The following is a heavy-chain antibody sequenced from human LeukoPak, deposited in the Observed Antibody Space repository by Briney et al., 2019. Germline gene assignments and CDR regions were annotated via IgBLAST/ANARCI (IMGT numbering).Heavy chain of an antibody. CDR3: ARRVVRGVINY. D-gene: IGHD3-10*01. CDR2: IYYSGST. V-gene: IGHV4-39*01. Sequence: PSETLSLTCTVSGGSISSSSYYWGWIRQPPGKGLEWIGSIYYSGSTYYNPSLKSRVTTSVDTSKNQFSLKLSSVTAADTAVYYCARRVVRGVINYWGQGTLVTVSS. CDR1: GGSISSSSYY. J-gene: IGHJ4*02.